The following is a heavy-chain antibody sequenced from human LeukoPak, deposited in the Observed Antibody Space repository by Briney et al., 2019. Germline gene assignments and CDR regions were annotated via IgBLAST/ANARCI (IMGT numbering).Heavy chain of an antibody. Sequence: GGSLRLSCAASGFTFSNFSMSWVRQAPGKGLEWVSSISASGGTTYYADSVKGRFTISRDNSKNTFNLQMHSLRADDTAVYYCVKPYYYSSGSLNWGQGTLVTVSS. CDR1: GFTFSNFS. V-gene: IGHV3-23*01. J-gene: IGHJ4*02. CDR3: VKPYYYSSGSLN. CDR2: ISASGGTT. D-gene: IGHD3-10*01.